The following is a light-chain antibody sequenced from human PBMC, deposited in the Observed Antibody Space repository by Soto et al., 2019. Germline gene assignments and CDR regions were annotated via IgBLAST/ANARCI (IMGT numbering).Light chain of an antibody. CDR3: GTWDLSLGADV. V-gene: IGLV1-51*02. J-gene: IGLJ1*01. Sequence: QSVLTQPPSVSAAPGQKVAISCSGSSTNIGDNYVSWYQHLPGTAPNLLIYETNKRPSGIPDRFSGSKSGTSATLGITGLQTGDEADYYCGTWDLSLGADVFGTGTKVTVL. CDR2: ETN. CDR1: STNIGDNY.